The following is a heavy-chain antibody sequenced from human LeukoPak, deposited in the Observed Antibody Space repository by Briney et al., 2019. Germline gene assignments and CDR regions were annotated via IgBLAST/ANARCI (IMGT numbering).Heavy chain of an antibody. J-gene: IGHJ5*02. CDR1: GYTFTGYY. CDR3: AREFRVVVVPRWFDP. CDR2: INPNSGGT. D-gene: IGHD2-2*01. V-gene: IGHV1-2*02. Sequence: ASVKVSCKASGYTFTGYYMHWVRQAPGQGLEWMGWINPNSGGTNYARKFQGRVTMTRDTSISTAYMELSRLRSDDTAVYYCAREFRVVVVPRWFDPWGQGTLVTVSS.